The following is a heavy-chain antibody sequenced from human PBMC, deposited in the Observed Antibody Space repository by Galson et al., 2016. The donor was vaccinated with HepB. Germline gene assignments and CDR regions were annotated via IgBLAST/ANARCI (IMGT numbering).Heavy chain of an antibody. CDR1: GGSISSSGYY. J-gene: IGHJ4*02. Sequence: SETLSLTCTVSGGSISSSGYYWGWIRQPPGRGLEWIGTIYYSGSTYYNPSLKSRVTISVDMSNNQFSLKLSSVTAADTTVYYCARIRRYYLGSWGQGTLVTVSS. V-gene: IGHV4-39*01. CDR3: ARIRRYYLGS. D-gene: IGHD3-16*02. CDR2: IYYSGST.